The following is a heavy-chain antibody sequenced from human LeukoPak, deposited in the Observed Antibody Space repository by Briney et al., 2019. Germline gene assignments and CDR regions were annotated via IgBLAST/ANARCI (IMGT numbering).Heavy chain of an antibody. CDR1: GYTFTSYG. Sequence: ASVKVSCKASGYTFTSYGISWVRQAPGQGLEWMGWISAYNDNTNYAQKLQGRVTMTTDTSTSTAYMELRSLRSDDTAVYYCARVYYYGSGSFTGAYWGQGTLVTVSS. V-gene: IGHV1-18*01. D-gene: IGHD3-10*01. CDR3: ARVYYYGSGSFTGAY. CDR2: ISAYNDNT. J-gene: IGHJ4*02.